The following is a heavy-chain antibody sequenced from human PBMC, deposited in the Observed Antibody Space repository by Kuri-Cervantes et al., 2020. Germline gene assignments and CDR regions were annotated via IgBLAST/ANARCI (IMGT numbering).Heavy chain of an antibody. V-gene: IGHV3-23*01. CDR1: GFTFSNHA. CDR2: ISASGGST. Sequence: GESLKISCAASGFTFSNHAMSWVRQAPGKGLEWVSTISASGGSTHYADSVKGRFTISRDNSKNTLYLQMNSLRDEDTAVYYCARDLGWVDWWLGPFPYYYGMDVWGQGTTVTVSS. CDR3: ARDLGWVDWWLGPFPYYYGMDV. D-gene: IGHD6-19*01. J-gene: IGHJ6*02.